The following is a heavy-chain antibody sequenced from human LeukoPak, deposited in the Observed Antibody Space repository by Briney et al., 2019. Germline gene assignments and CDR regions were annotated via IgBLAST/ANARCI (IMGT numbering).Heavy chain of an antibody. V-gene: IGHV4-38-2*02. CDR2: IYHSGST. D-gene: IGHD3-22*01. CDR1: GYSISSGYY. Sequence: SETLSLTCTVSGYSISSGYYWVWIRQPPGKGLEWIGSIYHSGSTNYNPSLKSRVTISVDTSKNQFSLKVSSVTAADTAVYYCARTIHYDRIATYFDYWGQGTLVTVSS. J-gene: IGHJ4*02. CDR3: ARTIHYDRIATYFDY.